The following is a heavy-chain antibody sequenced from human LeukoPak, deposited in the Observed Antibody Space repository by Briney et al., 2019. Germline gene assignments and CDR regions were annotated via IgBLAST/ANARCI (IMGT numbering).Heavy chain of an antibody. D-gene: IGHD5-18*01. J-gene: IGHJ3*02. CDR1: GFTFSSYS. V-gene: IGHV3-48*02. CDR3: ARDKIAMATGDAFDI. Sequence: PGGSLRLSCAASGFTFSSYSMNWVRQAPGKGLEWVSYISSSSSTIYYADSVKGRFTISRDNAKNSLYLQMNSLRDEDTAVYYCARDKIAMATGDAFDIWGQGTMVTVSS. CDR2: ISSSSSTI.